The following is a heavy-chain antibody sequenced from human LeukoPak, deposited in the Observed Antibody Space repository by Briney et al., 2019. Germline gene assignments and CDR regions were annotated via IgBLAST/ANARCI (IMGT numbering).Heavy chain of an antibody. CDR1: GYTFTSYG. CDR2: INAYNGKT. V-gene: IGHV1-18*01. CDR3: ARARQQLVWANWFDP. Sequence: GASVKVSCKASGYTFTSYGISWVRQAPGQGLEWMGWINAYNGKTKYAQKLQGRVTMTTETSTSTAYMELRSLRSDDTAVYYCARARQQLVWANWFDPWGQGTLVTVSS. J-gene: IGHJ5*02. D-gene: IGHD6-13*01.